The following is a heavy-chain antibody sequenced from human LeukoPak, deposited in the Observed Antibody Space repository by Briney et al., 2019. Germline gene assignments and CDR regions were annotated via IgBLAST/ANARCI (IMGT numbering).Heavy chain of an antibody. Sequence: PGGSLRLSCAASGFTFSSYWMHWVRHAPGKGLVWVSHIHSDGSSTSYADSVKGRFTISRDNAKNTLDLQMNSLRADDTAVYYCAGGGYSSGWHAFDIWGQGTMVTVSS. D-gene: IGHD6-19*01. CDR1: GFTFSSYW. V-gene: IGHV3-74*01. J-gene: IGHJ3*02. CDR3: AGGGYSSGWHAFDI. CDR2: IHSDGSST.